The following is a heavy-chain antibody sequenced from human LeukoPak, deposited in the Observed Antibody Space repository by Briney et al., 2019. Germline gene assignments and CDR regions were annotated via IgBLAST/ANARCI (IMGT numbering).Heavy chain of an antibody. J-gene: IGHJ3*02. CDR1: GFTFSSYW. CDR3: ARGHGLDI. CDR2: SNSDGSST. Sequence: PGGSLRFSCATPGFTFSSYWMHWVRQAPGKGLVWVSRSNSDGSSTIYADSVKGRFTISRDNAKNTLYLQMNSLRAEDKAVYYCARGHGLDIWGQGTRVTVTS. V-gene: IGHV3-74*01.